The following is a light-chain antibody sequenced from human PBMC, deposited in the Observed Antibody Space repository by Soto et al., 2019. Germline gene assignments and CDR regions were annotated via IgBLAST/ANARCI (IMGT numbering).Light chain of an antibody. J-gene: IGLJ3*02. V-gene: IGLV1-36*01. CDR1: SSNIGNNG. CDR2: YDD. Sequence: QSVLTQPPSVSEAPRQRVTISCSGSSSNIGNNGVNWYQQLPGKAPKFLIYYDDLLPSGVSDRFSGSKSGTSASLAISGLQSEDEADYYCAAWDDTLNGWVFGGGTKLTVL. CDR3: AAWDDTLNGWV.